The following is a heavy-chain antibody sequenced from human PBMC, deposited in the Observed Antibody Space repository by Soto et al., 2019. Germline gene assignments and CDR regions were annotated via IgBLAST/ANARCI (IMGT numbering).Heavy chain of an antibody. CDR3: AKDLKRLLEWLLEENYYYYGMDV. D-gene: IGHD3-3*01. J-gene: IGHJ6*04. CDR2: ISGSGGST. Sequence: PGGSLRLSCAASGFTFSSYAMSWVRQAPGKGLEWVSAISGSGGSTYYADSVKGRFTISRDNSKNTLYLQMNSLRAEDTAVYYCAKDLKRLLEWLLEENYYYYGMDVWGKGTKVTVAS. V-gene: IGHV3-23*01. CDR1: GFTFSSYA.